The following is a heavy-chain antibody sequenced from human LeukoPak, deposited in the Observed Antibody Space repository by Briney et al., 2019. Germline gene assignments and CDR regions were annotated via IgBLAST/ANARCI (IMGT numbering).Heavy chain of an antibody. D-gene: IGHD2/OR15-2a*01. CDR1: GFTFSSYA. J-gene: IGHJ4*02. CDR2: ISGSGGST. V-gene: IGHV3-23*01. CDR3: GKAAFYDTSAGIDF. Sequence: GGSLRLSCAASGFTFSSYAMSWVRQAPGKGLEWVSAISGSGGSTYYADSVKGRFTISRDNSKNTLYLQMNSLRAEDTAVYYCGKAAFYDTSAGIDFWGQGTLVTVSS.